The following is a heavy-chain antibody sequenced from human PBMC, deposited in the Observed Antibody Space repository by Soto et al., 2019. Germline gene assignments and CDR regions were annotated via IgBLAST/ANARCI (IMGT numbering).Heavy chain of an antibody. CDR2: ISGSGGST. D-gene: IGHD5-12*01. CDR3: AKGPFMATITHFDY. J-gene: IGHJ4*02. V-gene: IGHV3-23*01. Sequence: LRLSCAASGFTFSSYAMSWVRQAPGKGLEWVSAISGSGGSTYYADSVKGRFTISRDNSKNTLYLQMNSLRAEDTAVYYCAKGPFMATITHFDYWGQGTLVTVSS. CDR1: GFTFSSYA.